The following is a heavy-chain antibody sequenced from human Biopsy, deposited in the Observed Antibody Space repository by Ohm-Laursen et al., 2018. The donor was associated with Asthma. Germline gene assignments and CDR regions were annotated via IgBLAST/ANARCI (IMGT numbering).Heavy chain of an antibody. J-gene: IGHJ4*02. CDR2: STQGGST. V-gene: IGHV4-34*01. Sequence: SDTLSLTCSVYDGSLRGYVWTWIRQPPGKGLEWIGESTQGGSTTFNPSLKSRVTISIDSSKSQLSLKMSCVTAADTAVYFCVRHQYSSSWSTFDYWGQGSLVTVSS. CDR3: VRHQYSSSWSTFDY. CDR1: DGSLRGYV. D-gene: IGHD3-22*01.